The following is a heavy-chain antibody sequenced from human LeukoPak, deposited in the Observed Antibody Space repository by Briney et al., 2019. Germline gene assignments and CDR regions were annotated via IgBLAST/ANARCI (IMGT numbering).Heavy chain of an antibody. CDR1: GFTFSSYG. CDR3: AKDWDRGPDYGDYGSLDY. D-gene: IGHD4-17*01. V-gene: IGHV3-30*18. Sequence: PGGSLRLSCAASGFTFSSYGMHWVRQAPGKGLEWVAVISYDGSNKYYADSVKGRFTISRDNSKNTLYLQMNSLRAEDTAVYYCAKDWDRGPDYGDYGSLDYWGQGTLVTVSS. CDR2: ISYDGSNK. J-gene: IGHJ4*02.